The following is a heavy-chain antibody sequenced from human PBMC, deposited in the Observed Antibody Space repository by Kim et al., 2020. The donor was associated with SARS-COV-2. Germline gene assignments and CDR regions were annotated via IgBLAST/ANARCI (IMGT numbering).Heavy chain of an antibody. CDR1: GGSISSGGYY. J-gene: IGHJ4*02. V-gene: IGHV4-31*03. Sequence: SETLSLTCTVSGGSISSGGYYWSWIRQHPGKGLEWIGYIYYSGSTYYNPSLKSRVTISVDTSKNQFSLKMSSVTAADTAVYYCARSRSSSWYEFDYWGQGTLVTVSS. CDR2: IYYSGST. CDR3: ARSRSSSWYEFDY. D-gene: IGHD6-13*01.